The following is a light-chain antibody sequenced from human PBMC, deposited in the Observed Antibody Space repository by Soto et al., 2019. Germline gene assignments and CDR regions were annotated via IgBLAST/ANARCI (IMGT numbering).Light chain of an antibody. Sequence: QLVLTQPPSMSRAPGQTVTISCTGSSSNIGAYYDVHWYQQHPGTAPKLLIFGNHYRSSGVTDRCSGSKSGTSASLAITGLQANDECDYYCQSYDSGVNGLVVVGGGTKLTLL. J-gene: IGLJ2*01. CDR3: QSYDSGVNGLVV. V-gene: IGLV1-40*01. CDR2: GNH. CDR1: SSNIGAYYD.